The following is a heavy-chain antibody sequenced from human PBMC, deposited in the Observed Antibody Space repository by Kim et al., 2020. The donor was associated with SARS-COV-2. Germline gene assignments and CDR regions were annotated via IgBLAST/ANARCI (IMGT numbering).Heavy chain of an antibody. Sequence: ISYADPVKGRLTNSRDNAKNSVYLQMKSLRVEDTAVYYCVRAAFSSGSYWGQGTLVTVSS. CDR3: VRAAFSSGSY. J-gene: IGHJ4*02. V-gene: IGHV3-7*03. D-gene: IGHD1-26*01. CDR2: I.